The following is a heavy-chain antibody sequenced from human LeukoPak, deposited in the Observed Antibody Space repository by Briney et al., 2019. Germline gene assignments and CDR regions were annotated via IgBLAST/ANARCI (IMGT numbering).Heavy chain of an antibody. Sequence: PGGSLRLSCAASGFTFSSYWMHWVRQAPGKGLVWVSRINSDGSSTSYADSVKGRFTISRDNAENTLYLQMNSLRAEDTAVYYCTRDNMPAATRNWFDPWGQGTLVTVSS. CDR2: INSDGSST. CDR3: TRDNMPAATRNWFDP. D-gene: IGHD2-2*01. CDR1: GFTFSSYW. J-gene: IGHJ5*02. V-gene: IGHV3-74*01.